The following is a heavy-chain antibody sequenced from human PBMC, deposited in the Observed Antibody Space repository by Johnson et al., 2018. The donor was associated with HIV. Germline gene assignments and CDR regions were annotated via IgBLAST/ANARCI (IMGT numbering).Heavy chain of an antibody. CDR1: GFMFSTYW. CDR2: IKHDGSEE. V-gene: IGHV3-7*01. Sequence: VQLVESGGGLVQPGGSRRLSCAASGFMFSTYWMSWVRQAPGKGLEWVANIKHDGSEEYYVASVRGRFTISRDNAKNSLYLQMSSLRVADTAVYYCARDRRQFLEWLSDAFDIWGQGTMVTVSS. J-gene: IGHJ3*02. D-gene: IGHD3-3*01. CDR3: ARDRRQFLEWLSDAFDI.